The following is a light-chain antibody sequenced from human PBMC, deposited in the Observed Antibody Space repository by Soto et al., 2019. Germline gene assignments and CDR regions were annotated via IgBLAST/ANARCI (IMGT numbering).Light chain of an antibody. Sequence: EIVLTQSPGTLSLSPGERATLSCRASQSVSSSYLAWYQQKPGQAPRLLIYGASSRATGIADRFRGSGSGTDFTLTISRLEPEDIAVYYCQQYGTSPTWTFGQGTKVDIK. CDR1: QSVSSSY. CDR2: GAS. CDR3: QQYGTSPTWT. J-gene: IGKJ1*01. V-gene: IGKV3-20*01.